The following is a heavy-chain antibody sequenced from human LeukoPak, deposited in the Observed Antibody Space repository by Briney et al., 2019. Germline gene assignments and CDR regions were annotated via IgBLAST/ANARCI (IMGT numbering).Heavy chain of an antibody. V-gene: IGHV4-30-2*01. Sequence: SQTLSLTCTVSGGSISSGGYYWSWIRQPPGKGLEWIGYIYHSGSTYYNPSLKSRVTISVDRSKNQFSLKLSSVTAADTAVYYCARGVPAATMDVWGQGTTVTVSS. CDR1: GGSISSGGYY. CDR2: IYHSGST. CDR3: ARGVPAATMDV. J-gene: IGHJ6*02. D-gene: IGHD2-2*01.